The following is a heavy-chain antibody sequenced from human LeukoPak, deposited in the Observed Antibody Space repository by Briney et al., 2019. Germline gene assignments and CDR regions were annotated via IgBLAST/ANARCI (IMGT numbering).Heavy chain of an antibody. J-gene: IGHJ6*02. Sequence: GGSLRLSCAASGFTFSSYTMSWVRQAPGKGLEWVSSISSSSSYIYYADSVKGRFTISRDNAKNSLYLQMNSLRAEDTAVYYCARDHSSSGMDVWGQGTTVTVSS. V-gene: IGHV3-21*01. CDR2: ISSSSSYI. CDR1: GFTFSSYT. CDR3: ARDHSSSGMDV.